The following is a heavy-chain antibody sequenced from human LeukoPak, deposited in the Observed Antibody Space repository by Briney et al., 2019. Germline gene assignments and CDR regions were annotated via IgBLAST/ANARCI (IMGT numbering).Heavy chain of an antibody. V-gene: IGHV3-33*01. CDR1: GFTFSSYG. J-gene: IGHJ4*02. Sequence: GGSLRLSCAASGFTFSSYGMHWVRQAPGKGLEWVAVIWYDGSNKYYADSVKGRFTISRDNSKNTLYLQMNSLRAEDTAVYYCGRDGGGGPTGDPYYWGQGTLVTVSS. D-gene: IGHD7-27*01. CDR3: GRDGGGGPTGDPYY. CDR2: IWYDGSNK.